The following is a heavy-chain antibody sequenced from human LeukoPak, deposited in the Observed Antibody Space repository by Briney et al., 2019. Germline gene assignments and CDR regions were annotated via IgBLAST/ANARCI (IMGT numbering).Heavy chain of an antibody. CDR1: GYTFTTYS. J-gene: IGHJ3*02. V-gene: IGHV5-51*01. CDR2: IYPGYSDT. CDR3: ARGHVEMVIISRAIDAFDI. D-gene: IGHD5-24*01. Sequence: GEAPQTLCRGSGYTFTTYSIGWGRQLPGKRLEWMGIIYPGYSDTTYSPSFPGQVKISSDKSTTTAYLQWSSLKASDTAMYYCARGHVEMVIISRAIDAFDIWGQGTMVTVSS.